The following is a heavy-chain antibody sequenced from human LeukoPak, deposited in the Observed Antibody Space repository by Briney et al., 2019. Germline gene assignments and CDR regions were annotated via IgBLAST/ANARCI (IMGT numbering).Heavy chain of an antibody. D-gene: IGHD1-26*01. V-gene: IGHV1-18*01. J-gene: IGHJ6*03. Sequence: GASVKVSCKASGYTFSSYGVSWVRQAPGQGLEWMGWISAYNGNTNYAQKLQGRVTMTTDTSTSTAYMELRSLRSDDTAVYYCARLVGASYYYYYMDVWGKGTTVTVSS. CDR3: ARLVGASYYYYYMDV. CDR1: GYTFSSYG. CDR2: ISAYNGNT.